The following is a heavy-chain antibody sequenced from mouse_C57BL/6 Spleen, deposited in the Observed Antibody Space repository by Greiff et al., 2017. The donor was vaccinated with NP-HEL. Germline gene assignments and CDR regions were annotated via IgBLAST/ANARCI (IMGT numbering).Heavy chain of an antibody. CDR2: IDPENGDT. CDR3: TTRWYGSSPFDY. D-gene: IGHD1-1*01. J-gene: IGHJ2*01. V-gene: IGHV14-4*01. Sequence: VQLQQSGAELVRPGASVKLSCTASGFNIKDDYMHWVKQRPEQGLEWIGWIDPENGDTEYASKFQGKATITADTSSNTAYLQLSSLTSEDTAVYYCTTRWYGSSPFDYWGQGTTLTVSS. CDR1: GFNIKDDY.